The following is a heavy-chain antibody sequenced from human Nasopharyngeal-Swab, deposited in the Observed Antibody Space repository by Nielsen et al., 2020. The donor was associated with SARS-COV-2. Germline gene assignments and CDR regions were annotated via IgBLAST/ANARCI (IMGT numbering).Heavy chain of an antibody. CDR1: GFTFSSYE. J-gene: IGHJ4*02. CDR3: ARDQGRYSSGWYLDY. D-gene: IGHD6-19*01. V-gene: IGHV3-48*03. CDR2: ISSSGSTI. Sequence: GESLKISYAASGFTFSSYEMNWVRQAPGKGLEWVSYISSSGSTIYYADSVKGRFTISRDNAKNSLYLQMNSLRAEDTAVYYCARDQGRYSSGWYLDYWGQGTLVTVSS.